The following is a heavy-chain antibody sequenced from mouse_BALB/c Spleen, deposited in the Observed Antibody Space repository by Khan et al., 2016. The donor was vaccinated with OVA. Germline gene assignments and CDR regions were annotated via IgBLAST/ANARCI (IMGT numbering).Heavy chain of an antibody. CDR2: IHPSDSET. J-gene: IGHJ1*01. CDR3: ARGTTTSDWYFDV. CDR1: GYSFTSYW. Sequence: QVQLQQPGAELVRPGGSVKLSCKASGYSFTSYWMNWMKQRPGQGLEWIGIIHPSDSETRLNQRFRDKATLTVDKSSSTAYMQLNSPTSEDSAVYYCARGTTTSDWYFDVWGAGTTVTVSS. D-gene: IGHD1-1*01. V-gene: IGHV1-61*01.